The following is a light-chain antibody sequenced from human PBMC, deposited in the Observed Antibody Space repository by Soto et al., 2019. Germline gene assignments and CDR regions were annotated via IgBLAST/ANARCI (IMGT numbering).Light chain of an antibody. Sequence: QSALTQPRSVSGSPGQSVTFSCIGTSSDIGTYNFVSWYQQNPGKAPKLLIYDVTKRPSGVPDRFSGSKSGNTASLTISGLQSEDEDDYYCCSYAVANTLVFGGGTKLTVL. CDR3: CSYAVANTLV. CDR2: DVT. CDR1: SSDIGTYNF. J-gene: IGLJ3*02. V-gene: IGLV2-11*01.